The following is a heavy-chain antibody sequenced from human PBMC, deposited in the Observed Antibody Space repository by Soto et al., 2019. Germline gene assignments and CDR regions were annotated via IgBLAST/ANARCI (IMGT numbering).Heavy chain of an antibody. J-gene: IGHJ4*02. Sequence: QVQLVQSGAEVKKPGASVKVSCKASGYTFTSYGISWVRQAPGQGLEWMGWISAYNGNTNYAQKLQGRVTMTTDTSTSTAYMELRSLRSDDTAVYYCARDPTAYYYDSSGYPAVDYWGQGTLVNVSS. D-gene: IGHD3-22*01. V-gene: IGHV1-18*01. CDR3: ARDPTAYYYDSSGYPAVDY. CDR2: ISAYNGNT. CDR1: GYTFTSYG.